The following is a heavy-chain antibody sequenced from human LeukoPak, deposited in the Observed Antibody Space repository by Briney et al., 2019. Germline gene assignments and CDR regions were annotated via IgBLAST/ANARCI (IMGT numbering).Heavy chain of an antibody. CDR2: FYHSGST. V-gene: IGHV4-59*01. CDR1: GGSISNYH. Sequence: PSETLSLTWTVSGGSISNYHWSWMRQPPGKGLEWIGCFYHSGSTTYNPSLKSRVTTSVDTSKNEFSLKLNSVTAADTAVYYCASTQQWLAFDYWGQGILVTVSS. D-gene: IGHD6-19*01. CDR3: ASTQQWLAFDY. J-gene: IGHJ4*02.